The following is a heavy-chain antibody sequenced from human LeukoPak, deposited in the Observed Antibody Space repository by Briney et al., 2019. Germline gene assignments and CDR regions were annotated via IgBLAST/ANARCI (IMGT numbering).Heavy chain of an antibody. CDR1: GFTFSSYA. CDR3: AKDKEVAVAGPIDY. V-gene: IGHV3-9*01. Sequence: GGSLRLSCAASGFTFSSYAMHWVRQAPGKGLEWVSGISWNSGSIGYADSVKGRFTISRDNAKNSLYLQMNSLRAEDTALYYCAKDKEVAVAGPIDYWGQGTLVTVSS. J-gene: IGHJ4*02. CDR2: ISWNSGSI. D-gene: IGHD6-19*01.